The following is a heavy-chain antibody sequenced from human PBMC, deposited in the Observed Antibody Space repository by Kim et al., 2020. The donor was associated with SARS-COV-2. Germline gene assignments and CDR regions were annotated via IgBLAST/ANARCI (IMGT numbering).Heavy chain of an antibody. V-gene: IGHV3-49*03. J-gene: IGHJ3*01. CDR1: GFSFSDYA. Sequence: GGSLRLSCTGSGFSFSDYAMSWFRQAPGKGLECVGFIRSKPYGGTAEYAASVKGRFTISRDDSKSSAYLPMNSLKTEDTAMYYCTRDPGRYSSGWDPVAFDLWGQGTMVAGSS. D-gene: IGHD6-19*01. CDR3: TRDPGRYSSGWDPVAFDL. CDR2: IRSKPYGGTA.